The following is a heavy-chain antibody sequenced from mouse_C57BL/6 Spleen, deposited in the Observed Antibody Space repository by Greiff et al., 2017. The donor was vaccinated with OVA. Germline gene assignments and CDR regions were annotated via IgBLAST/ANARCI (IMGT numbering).Heavy chain of an antibody. J-gene: IGHJ3*01. Sequence: VQLVESGAELVKPGASVKISCKASGYAFSSYWMNWVKQRPGKGLEWIGQIYPGDGDTNYNGKFKGKATLTADKSTSTAYMQLSSLTSEDSAVYFCARYGEHTPYYGPPWFAYWGQGTLVTVSA. CDR1: GYAFSSYW. D-gene: IGHD1-1*02. V-gene: IGHV1-80*01. CDR2: IYPGDGDT. CDR3: ARYGEHTPYYGPPWFAY.